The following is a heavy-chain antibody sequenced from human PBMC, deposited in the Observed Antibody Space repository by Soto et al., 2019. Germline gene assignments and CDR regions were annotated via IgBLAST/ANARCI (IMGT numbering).Heavy chain of an antibody. CDR2: IYYSGST. CDR1: GGSVSSGSYY. CDR3: ARSPYSYGYEHFDY. Sequence: QVQLQESGPGLVKPSETLSLTCTVSGGSVSSGSYYWSWIRQPPGKGLEWIGYIYYSGSTNYNPSLKSRVTISVDTSKNQFSLKLSSVTAADTAVYYCARSPYSYGYEHFDYWGQGTLVTVSS. D-gene: IGHD5-18*01. V-gene: IGHV4-61*01. J-gene: IGHJ4*02.